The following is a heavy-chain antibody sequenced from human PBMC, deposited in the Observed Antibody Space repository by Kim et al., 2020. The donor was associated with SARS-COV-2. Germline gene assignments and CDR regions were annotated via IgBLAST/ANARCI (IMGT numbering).Heavy chain of an antibody. V-gene: IGHV1-46*01. Sequence: ASVKVSCKASGYTFTSYYMHWVRQAPGQGLEWMGIINPSGGSTSYAQKFQGRVTMTRDTSTSTVYMELSSLRSEDTAVYYCARDRRFIAVAGTYFDYWGQGTLVTVSS. D-gene: IGHD6-19*01. J-gene: IGHJ4*02. CDR2: INPSGGST. CDR1: GYTFTSYY. CDR3: ARDRRFIAVAGTYFDY.